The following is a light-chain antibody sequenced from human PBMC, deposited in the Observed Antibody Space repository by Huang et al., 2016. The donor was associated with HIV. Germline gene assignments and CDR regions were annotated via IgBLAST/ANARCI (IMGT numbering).Light chain of an antibody. CDR3: QQYNTSPYT. V-gene: IGKV3-15*01. CDR1: NIVSSN. J-gene: IGKJ2*01. CDR2: GTS. Sequence: EIVMTQSPATLSVSPGEGATLSCRASNIVSSNLAWYQHKPVQAPRLRIYGTSIRATGIPARFTGSGSGTEFTLTISSLLSEDVAVYYCQQYNTSPYTFGQGTKLEIK.